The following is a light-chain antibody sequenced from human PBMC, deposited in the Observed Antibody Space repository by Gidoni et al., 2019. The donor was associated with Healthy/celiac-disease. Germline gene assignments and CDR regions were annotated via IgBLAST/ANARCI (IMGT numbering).Light chain of an antibody. CDR2: DAS. CDR3: QQRSNWPLFT. Sequence: VLTQSPATLYLSPGERATLSCRASQSVSSYLAWYQQKPGQAPRLLIYDASNRATGIPARFSGSGSGTDFTLTISSLEPEDFAVYYCQQRSNWPLFTFGPGTKVDIK. V-gene: IGKV3-11*01. J-gene: IGKJ3*01. CDR1: QSVSSY.